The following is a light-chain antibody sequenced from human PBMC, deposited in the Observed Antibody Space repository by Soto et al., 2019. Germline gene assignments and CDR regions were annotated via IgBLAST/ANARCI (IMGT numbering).Light chain of an antibody. CDR3: VVFHSGSTGV. CDR2: HTT. V-gene: IGLV7-46*01. Sequence: QSVVTQEPSLSVSPGGTVTLTCGSSTGDVTTGHYSFWIQQKPGQALRTLIYHTTKKQSWTPARFSGSLLGGKAALTLSGAQPEDEAEYYCVVFHSGSTGVFGGGTKLTVL. CDR1: TGDVTTGHY. J-gene: IGLJ2*01.